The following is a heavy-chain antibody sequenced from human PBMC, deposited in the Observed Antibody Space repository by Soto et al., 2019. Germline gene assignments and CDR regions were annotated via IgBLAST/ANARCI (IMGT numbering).Heavy chain of an antibody. V-gene: IGHV3-13*01. CDR1: GFTFSSYD. CDR2: IGTGGDT. J-gene: IGHJ4*02. Sequence: EVQLVESGGALVQPGGSLRLSCAASGFTFSSYDFHWVSQPPGEGLEWVSAIGTGGDTYYQVSVKGRFTISRENAENSMYLQMNSLRAEDTAVYYCAREDTSYGMSHLDYCGQGILVTVSS. D-gene: IGHD4-17*01. CDR3: AREDTSYGMSHLDY.